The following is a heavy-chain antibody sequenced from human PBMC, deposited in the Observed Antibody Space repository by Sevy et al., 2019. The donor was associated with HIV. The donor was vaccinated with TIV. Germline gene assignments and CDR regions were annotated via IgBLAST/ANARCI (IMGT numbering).Heavy chain of an antibody. CDR1: GFTFSSFA. Sequence: GGSLRLSCAASGFTFSSFAMSWVRHIPGKGLEWVSTRNGRGGGAYYADSVKGRFNLSRDNSNNTVFLQMNRLRDEDTAVYYCARPTPRIAPSSAAFFDYWGQGTLVTVSS. CDR3: ARPTPRIAPSSAAFFDY. J-gene: IGHJ4*02. V-gene: IGHV3-23*01. D-gene: IGHD2-15*01. CDR2: RNGRGGGA.